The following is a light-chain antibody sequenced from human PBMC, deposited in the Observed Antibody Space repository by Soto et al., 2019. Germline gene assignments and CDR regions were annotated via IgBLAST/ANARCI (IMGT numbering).Light chain of an antibody. Sequence: EIVLTQSPGTLSLSPWEIATFSCRASQSVSSNYLAWYQQKPGQAPRLLIYGASTRATGIPARFSGSGSGTEFTLTISSLQSEDFAVYYCQQYNNWPITFGQGTRLEIK. CDR2: GAS. J-gene: IGKJ5*01. V-gene: IGKV3-15*01. CDR3: QQYNNWPIT. CDR1: QSVSSN.